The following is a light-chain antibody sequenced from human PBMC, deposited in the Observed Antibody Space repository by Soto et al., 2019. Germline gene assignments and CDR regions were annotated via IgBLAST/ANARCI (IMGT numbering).Light chain of an antibody. V-gene: IGLV2-23*02. CDR2: EVS. J-gene: IGLJ1*01. CDR3: CSYAGSSTV. Sequence: QSALTQPASVSGSPGQSITISCTGTSSDVGSYNLVSWYQQHPGKAPKLMICEVSKRPSGVSNRFSGSKSGKTASLTISGLKAEDEADYYCCSYAGSSTVFGTGTKLNVL. CDR1: SSDVGSYNL.